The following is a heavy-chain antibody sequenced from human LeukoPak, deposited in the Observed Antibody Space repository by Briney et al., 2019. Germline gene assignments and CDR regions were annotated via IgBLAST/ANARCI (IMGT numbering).Heavy chain of an antibody. CDR3: ARVGGTNYYYYGMDV. D-gene: IGHD3-16*01. CDR2: VYYSGST. J-gene: IGHJ6*02. CDR1: GGSISSYY. Sequence: SETLSLTCTVSGGSISSYYWSWIRQPPGKGLEWIGYVYYSGSTNYNPSLKSRVTISVDTSKNQFSLKLSSVTAADTAVYYCARVGGTNYYYYGMDVRGQGTTVTVSS. V-gene: IGHV4-59*01.